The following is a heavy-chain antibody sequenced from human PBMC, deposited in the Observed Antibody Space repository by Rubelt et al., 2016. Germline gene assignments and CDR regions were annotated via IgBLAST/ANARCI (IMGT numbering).Heavy chain of an antibody. CDR3: ARGWSLV. CDR2: ISSSSGNI. Sequence: QPGGSLSLSCEASGFTLGGHAMNWVRQVPGKGLEWISYISSSSGNIWYADSVKGRFTVSRDNSKNTLYLQMNSLTAEDTAVYYCARGWSLVWGQGTMVTVSS. CDR1: GFTLGGHA. D-gene: IGHD2-8*01. V-gene: IGHV3-48*01. J-gene: IGHJ3*01.